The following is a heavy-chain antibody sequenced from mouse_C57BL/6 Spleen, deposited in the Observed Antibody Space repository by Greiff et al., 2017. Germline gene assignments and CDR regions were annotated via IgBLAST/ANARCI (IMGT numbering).Heavy chain of an antibody. Sequence: VQLQQSGPELVKPGASVKISCKASGYAFSSSWMNWVKQRPGKGLEWIGRIYPGDGDTNYNGKFQGKATLTADKSSSTAYMQLSSLTSEDSAVYFCARDGNYEGVDYWGPGTTLTVSS. D-gene: IGHD2-1*01. CDR2: IYPGDGDT. CDR3: ARDGNYEGVDY. V-gene: IGHV1-82*01. J-gene: IGHJ2*01. CDR1: GYAFSSSW.